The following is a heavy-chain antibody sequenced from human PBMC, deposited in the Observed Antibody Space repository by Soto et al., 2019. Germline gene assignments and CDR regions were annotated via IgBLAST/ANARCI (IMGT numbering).Heavy chain of an antibody. CDR1: GFTFSSYW. V-gene: IGHV3-7*03. J-gene: IGHJ6*02. Sequence: EVQLVESGGGLDQPGGSLRLSCAASGFTFSSYWMSWVRQAPGKGLEWVANIKQDGSEKYYVDSVKGRFTISRDNAKNSLYLQMNSLRAEDAAVYYCARDLSGSSGWLYYYYGMVVWGQGTTVTVSS. D-gene: IGHD6-19*01. CDR3: ARDLSGSSGWLYYYYGMVV. CDR2: IKQDGSEK.